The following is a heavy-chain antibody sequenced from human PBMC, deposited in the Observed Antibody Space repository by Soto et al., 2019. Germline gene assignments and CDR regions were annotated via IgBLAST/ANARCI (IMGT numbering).Heavy chain of an antibody. D-gene: IGHD1-7*01. CDR2: INGDGSST. V-gene: IGHV3-74*01. J-gene: IGHJ4*02. CDR3: ARGARNYYYFDC. CDR1: GFTFSNYW. Sequence: EVQLVESGGGLVQPGGSLRLSCVASGFTFSNYWIHWVRQAPGKGLVWVSRINGDGSSTNYADSVKGQFTISRDNAKNTAYLQMNSLRVEDTAVYYCARGARNYYYFDCWGQGTLVTVSS.